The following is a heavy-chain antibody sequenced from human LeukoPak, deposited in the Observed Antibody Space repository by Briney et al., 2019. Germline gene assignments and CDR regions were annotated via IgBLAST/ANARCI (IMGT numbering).Heavy chain of an antibody. Sequence: ASVKVSCKASGYTFTNYGIAWVRQAPGQALEWLGWISAYTGDTRYAQKFQGRVTMTTDTSTSTAYMEVRSLRSDDTAVYYCARKAGLDSAIFDYWGQGTLVSVSS. J-gene: IGHJ4*02. V-gene: IGHV1-18*04. CDR2: ISAYTGDT. CDR3: ARKAGLDSAIFDY. CDR1: GYTFTNYG. D-gene: IGHD2-2*02.